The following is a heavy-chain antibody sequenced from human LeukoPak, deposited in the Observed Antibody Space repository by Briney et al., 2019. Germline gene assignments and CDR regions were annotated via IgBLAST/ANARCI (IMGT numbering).Heavy chain of an antibody. CDR3: ASDRTLNALLDS. Sequence: GGSLRLSCAASGFIFSDSAFHWVRQAPGKGLEWVALISYDGANKDYTDSVKGRFTISRDNSKKMVFLQMTSLSPEDTAIYFCASDRTLNALLDSWGQGPLVTVSS. CDR2: ISYDGANK. D-gene: IGHD1-1*01. V-gene: IGHV3-30-3*01. J-gene: IGHJ4*02. CDR1: GFIFSDSA.